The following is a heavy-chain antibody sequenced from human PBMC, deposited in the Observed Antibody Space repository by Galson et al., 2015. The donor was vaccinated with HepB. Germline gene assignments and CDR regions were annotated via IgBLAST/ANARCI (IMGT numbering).Heavy chain of an antibody. V-gene: IGHV3-21*01. J-gene: IGHJ2*01. CDR3: ARVYFGSGSSSAYWYFDL. CDR1: GFSVAMYN. Sequence: SLRLSCAASGFSVAMYNMNWVRQAPGRGLEWVSSIRSRSSDIYYADSVKGRFTVSRDSAKNSLYLQMNSLRDEDTAVYYCARVYFGSGSSSAYWYFDLWGRGALVTVSS. CDR2: IRSRSSDI. D-gene: IGHD3-10*01.